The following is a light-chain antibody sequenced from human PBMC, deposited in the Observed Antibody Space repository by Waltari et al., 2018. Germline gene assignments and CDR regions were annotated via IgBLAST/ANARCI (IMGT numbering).Light chain of an antibody. CDR1: TSDVGGYNY. CDR3: CSFAGTYTWV. J-gene: IGLJ3*02. Sequence: SALTQPRSVSGSPGPSVTISCTGTTSDVGGYNYVPWYQHHPGKAPKLMIFDVTQRPSGVPDRFSGSKSANTASLTISGLQAEDEADYYCCSFAGTYTWVFGGGTKVTVL. V-gene: IGLV2-11*01. CDR2: DVT.